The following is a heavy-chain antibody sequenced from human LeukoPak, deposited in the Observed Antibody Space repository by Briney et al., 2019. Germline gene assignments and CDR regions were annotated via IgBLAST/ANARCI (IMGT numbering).Heavy chain of an antibody. CDR1: GFTVSSNY. CDR3: AKDRANWAIDD. CDR2: IYSGGST. V-gene: IGHV3-53*01. J-gene: IGHJ4*02. Sequence: GGSLRLSCAASGFTVSSNYMSWVRQAPGKGLEWVSVIYSGGSTYYADSVKGRFTMSKGDARKSLYLQMSSLRVEDTALYYCAKDRANWAIDDWGQGTQVTVSS. D-gene: IGHD2-2*02.